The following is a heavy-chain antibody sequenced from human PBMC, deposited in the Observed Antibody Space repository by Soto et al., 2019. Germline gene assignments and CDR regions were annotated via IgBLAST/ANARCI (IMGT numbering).Heavy chain of an antibody. CDR3: ARHDDTPPYKYSFDY. D-gene: IGHD3-22*01. J-gene: IGHJ4*02. CDR2: VRSKGNNYAT. Sequence: QTGGSLRLSCAASGFTFSGSNIHWVRQASGKGLEWVGRVRSKGNNYATTYAASVKGRFTISRDDSKNTAYLQMNSLETEDTAVYYCARHDDTPPYKYSFDYWGQGTLVTVSS. CDR1: GFTFSGSN. V-gene: IGHV3-73*01.